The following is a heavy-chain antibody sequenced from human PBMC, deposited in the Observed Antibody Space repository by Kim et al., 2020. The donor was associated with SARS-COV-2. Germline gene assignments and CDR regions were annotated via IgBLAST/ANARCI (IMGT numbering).Heavy chain of an antibody. J-gene: IGHJ6*02. CDR1: GYTFTSYD. V-gene: IGHV1-8*01. CDR3: ARGGGCSVGSCPYYYGMDV. Sequence: ASVKVSCKASGYTFTSYDINWVRQATGQGLEWMGWMNPNSGNKGYAQKFQGRVTMTRNTSISTAYMALSSLRSEDTAVYYCARGGGCSVGSCPYYYGMDVCGQETTVPVSS. CDR2: MNPNSGNK. D-gene: IGHD2-15*01.